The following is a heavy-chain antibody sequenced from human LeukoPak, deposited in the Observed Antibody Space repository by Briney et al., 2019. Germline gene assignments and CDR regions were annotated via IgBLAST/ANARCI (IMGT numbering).Heavy chain of an antibody. V-gene: IGHV3-64D*06. D-gene: IGHD3-9*01. CDR1: GFTFSSYA. Sequence: PGGSLRLSCSASGFTFSSYAMHWVRQAPGKGLEYVSAISSNGGSTYYTDSVKGRFTISRDNSKNTLYLQMSSLRAEDTAVYYCAKAGNYDILTGYYNVPPFDYWGQGTLVTVSS. J-gene: IGHJ4*02. CDR2: ISSNGGST. CDR3: AKAGNYDILTGYYNVPPFDY.